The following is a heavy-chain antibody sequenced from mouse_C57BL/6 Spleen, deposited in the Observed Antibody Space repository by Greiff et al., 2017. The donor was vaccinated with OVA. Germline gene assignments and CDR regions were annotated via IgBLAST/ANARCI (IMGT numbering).Heavy chain of an antibody. CDR3: ARGHDGSRRGFAY. D-gene: IGHD1-1*01. CDR1: GYTFTSYW. Sequence: VQLQQPGAELVMPGASVKLSCKASGYTFTSYWMHWVKQRPGQGLEWIGEIDPSDSYTNYNQKFKGKSTLTVDKSSSTAYMQLSSLTSEDSAVYYCARGHDGSRRGFAYWGQGTLVTVSA. V-gene: IGHV1-69*01. J-gene: IGHJ3*01. CDR2: IDPSDSYT.